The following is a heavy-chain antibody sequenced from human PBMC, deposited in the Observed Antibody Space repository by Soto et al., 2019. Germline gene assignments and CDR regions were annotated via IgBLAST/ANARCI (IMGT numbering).Heavy chain of an antibody. CDR2: IYYSGST. D-gene: IGHD5-18*01. Sequence: PAETLSLTCTVSGGSISSGGYYWNWIRQHPGKGLEWIGYIYYSGSTYYTPSLKSRVTISIDTSKNQFSLKLSSVTAADTAVYYCARVDTAMVLPGLYGMDVWGQGTTVTVSS. J-gene: IGHJ6*02. CDR1: GGSISSGGYY. CDR3: ARVDTAMVLPGLYGMDV. V-gene: IGHV4-31*03.